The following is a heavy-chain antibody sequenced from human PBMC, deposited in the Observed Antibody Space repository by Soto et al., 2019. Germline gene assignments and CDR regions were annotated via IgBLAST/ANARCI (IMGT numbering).Heavy chain of an antibody. CDR1: GSSISPYY. V-gene: IGHV4-59*01. D-gene: IGHD4-17*01. J-gene: IGHJ4*02. CDR2: IYYSGST. Sequence: LSLPCIVSGSSISPYYWTWIRQPPGKGLEGIGNIYYSGSTNYNPSLKSRVTISVDTSKKQFSLKLTSVTAADTAVYYCSRVGGYYGDYPNFDYWGQGTRVTVSS. CDR3: SRVGGYYGDYPNFDY.